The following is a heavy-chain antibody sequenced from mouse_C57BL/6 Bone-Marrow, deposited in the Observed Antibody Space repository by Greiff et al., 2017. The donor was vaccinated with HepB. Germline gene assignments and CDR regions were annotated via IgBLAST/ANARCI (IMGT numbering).Heavy chain of an antibody. D-gene: IGHD1-1*01. CDR3: TIYGSRSWFAY. CDR1: GYTFTDYE. J-gene: IGHJ3*01. Sequence: VQLQQSGAELVRPGASVTLSCKASGYTFTDYEMHWVKQTPVHGLEWIGAIDPETGGTAYNQKFKGKAILTADKSSSTAYMELRSLTSEDSAVYYCTIYGSRSWFAYWGQGTLVTVSA. V-gene: IGHV1-15*01. CDR2: IDPETGGT.